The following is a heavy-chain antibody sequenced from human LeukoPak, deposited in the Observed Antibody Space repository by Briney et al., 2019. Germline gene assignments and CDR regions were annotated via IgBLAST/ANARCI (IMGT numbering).Heavy chain of an antibody. CDR1: GFTFSSYE. Sequence: GGSLRLSCXASGFTFSSYEMNWVRQAPGKGLEWVSYISSSGSTIYYADSVKGRFTISRDNAKNSLYLQMNSLRAEDTAVYYCARALTYYYDSSGYYLFDYWGQGTLVTVSS. D-gene: IGHD3-22*01. CDR3: ARALTYYYDSSGYYLFDY. J-gene: IGHJ4*02. CDR2: ISSSGSTI. V-gene: IGHV3-48*03.